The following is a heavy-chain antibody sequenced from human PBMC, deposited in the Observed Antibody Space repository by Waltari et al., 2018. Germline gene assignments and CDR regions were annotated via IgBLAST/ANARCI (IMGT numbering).Heavy chain of an antibody. CDR1: GFSISTTGVA. CDR3: AHFSYRGSRLLDH. D-gene: IGHD1-26*01. CDR2: VYWDDDK. Sequence: QITLKESGPTLVTPTQTLTLTCYLSGFSISTTGVAVGWIRQPPGKALESLAIVYWDDDKLYSPSLRDRITITKDTYKNQVVLTMTNMDPVDTATYFCAHFSYRGSRLLDHWGQGAPVTVSS. J-gene: IGHJ4*02. V-gene: IGHV2-5*02.